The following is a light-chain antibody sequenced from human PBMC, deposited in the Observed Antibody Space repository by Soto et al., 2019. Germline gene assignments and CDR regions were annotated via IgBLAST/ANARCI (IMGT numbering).Light chain of an antibody. Sequence: QSVLTQPPSASGTPGQRVTISCSGSSSNIGSNYVYWYQQLPGTAPKLLIYRNNQRPSGVPDRFSGSKSGTSASLAISGLRSEEEADYYCAAWDDSLSAAVFGGGTKLTVL. CDR1: SSNIGSNY. CDR3: AAWDDSLSAAV. CDR2: RNN. V-gene: IGLV1-47*01. J-gene: IGLJ2*01.